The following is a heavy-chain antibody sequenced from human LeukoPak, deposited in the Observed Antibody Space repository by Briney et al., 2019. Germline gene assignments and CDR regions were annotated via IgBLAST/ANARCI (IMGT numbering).Heavy chain of an antibody. J-gene: IGHJ6*03. Sequence: GGSLRLSCAGSGFTFSRYVMNWVRQAPGQGLEWVSSITDGGGSTYYADSVKGRFTISRDNSKNTLYLQMNSLRAEDTAVYYCATNRPGSGFYYYYMDVRGKGTTVTVSS. CDR3: ATNRPGSGFYYYYMDV. CDR2: ITDGGGST. V-gene: IGHV3-23*01. CDR1: GFTFSRYV. D-gene: IGHD3-10*01.